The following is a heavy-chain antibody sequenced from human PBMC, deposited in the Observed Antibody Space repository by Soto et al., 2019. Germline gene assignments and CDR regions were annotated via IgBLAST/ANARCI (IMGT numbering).Heavy chain of an antibody. J-gene: IGHJ4*02. CDR3: ARDSSGRHDY. CDR2: XNXSXXT. CDR1: GGSFSGYY. D-gene: IGHD3-22*01. Sequence: SETPSLTCAVYGGSFSGYYWSWIRQPPGXGLXXXGEXNXSXXTXXXASLKGRVTPSVDTSKNQFFLKVNSVNAADTAVYFCARDSSGRHDYWGQGTPVTAPQ. V-gene: IGHV4-34*01.